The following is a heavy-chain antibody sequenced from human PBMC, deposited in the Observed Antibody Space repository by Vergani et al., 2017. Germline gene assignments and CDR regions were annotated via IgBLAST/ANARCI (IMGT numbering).Heavy chain of an antibody. V-gene: IGHV4-39*07. CDR1: GGSISSSSYY. D-gene: IGHD1-26*01. J-gene: IGHJ6*02. CDR3: ARDDSGSYSPSHYYYGMDV. Sequence: QLQLQESGPGLVKPSETLSLTCTVSGGSISSSSYYWGWIRQPPGKGLEWIGSIYYSGNTYYNPSLKSRVTISVDTSKNQFSLKLSSVTAADTAVYYCARDDSGSYSPSHYYYGMDVWGQGTTVTVSS. CDR2: IYYSGNT.